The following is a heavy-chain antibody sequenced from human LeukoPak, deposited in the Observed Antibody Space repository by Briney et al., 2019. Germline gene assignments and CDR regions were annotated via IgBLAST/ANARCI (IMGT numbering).Heavy chain of an antibody. CDR3: ARDPPRIVVVVAATNYYGMDV. J-gene: IGHJ6*02. CDR1: GYTFTSYG. CDR2: ISAYNGNT. D-gene: IGHD2-15*01. Sequence: ASVKVSCKASGYTFTSYGISWVRQAPGQGLEWMGWISAYNGNTNYAQKLQGRVTMTTDTSTSTAYMELRSLRSDDTAVCYCARDPPRIVVVVAATNYYGMDVWGQGTTVTVSS. V-gene: IGHV1-18*01.